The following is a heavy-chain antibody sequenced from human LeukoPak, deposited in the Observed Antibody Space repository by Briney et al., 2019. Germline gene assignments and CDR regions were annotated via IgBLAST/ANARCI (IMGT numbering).Heavy chain of an antibody. D-gene: IGHD3-10*01. CDR1: GFTFDDYA. V-gene: IGHV3-9*01. Sequence: PGRSLRLSCAASGFTFDDYAMHWVRQAPGKGLEWVSGISWNSGSIGYADSVKGRFTISRDNAKNTLYLQMNSLRAEDTAVYYCAKGGVRGVIINDYFDYWGQGTLVTVSS. CDR3: AKGGVRGVIINDYFDY. J-gene: IGHJ4*02. CDR2: ISWNSGSI.